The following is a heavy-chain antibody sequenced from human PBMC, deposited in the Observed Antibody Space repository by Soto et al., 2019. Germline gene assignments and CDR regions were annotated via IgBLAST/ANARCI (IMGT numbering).Heavy chain of an antibody. D-gene: IGHD3-3*02. CDR1: GSSINSSGYY. V-gene: IGHV4-39*01. J-gene: IGHJ4*02. Sequence: PSETLSLTCTVSGSSINSSGYYWGWIRQPPGKGLEWIGSMFYGVSTYYNPSLKSRVTVSVDTSKNQFSLSLRSVTAADTAVYYCERLQSRHLVDYWGQGTLVTVSS. CDR2: MFYGVST. CDR3: ERLQSRHLVDY.